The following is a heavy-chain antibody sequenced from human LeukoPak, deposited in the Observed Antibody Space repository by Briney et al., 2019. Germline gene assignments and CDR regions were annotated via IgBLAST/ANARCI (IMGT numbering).Heavy chain of an antibody. CDR1: GFTLSGSA. J-gene: IGHJ1*01. CDR3: TRHSPSYYYDSSGYYRIAEYFQH. Sequence: GGSLRLSFAASGFTLSGSAMHWVRQASGKGLEWVGRIRSKANSYATAYAASVKGRFTISRDDSKNTAYLQMNSLKTQDTAVYYCTRHSPSYYYDSSGYYRIAEYFQHWGQGTLVTVSS. V-gene: IGHV3-73*01. CDR2: IRSKANSYAT. D-gene: IGHD3-22*01.